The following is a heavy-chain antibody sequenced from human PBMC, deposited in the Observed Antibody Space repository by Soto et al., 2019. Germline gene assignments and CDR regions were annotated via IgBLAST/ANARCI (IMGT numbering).Heavy chain of an antibody. CDR1: GFTFSSYA. Sequence: GGSLRLSCAASGFTFSSYAMSWVRQAPGKGLEWVSAISGSGGSTYYADSVKGRFTISRDNSKNTLYLQMNSLRAEDTAVYYCAKTYSSSWYPTLYYYYGMDVWGQGTTVTVSS. D-gene: IGHD6-13*01. J-gene: IGHJ6*02. CDR3: AKTYSSSWYPTLYYYYGMDV. CDR2: ISGSGGST. V-gene: IGHV3-23*01.